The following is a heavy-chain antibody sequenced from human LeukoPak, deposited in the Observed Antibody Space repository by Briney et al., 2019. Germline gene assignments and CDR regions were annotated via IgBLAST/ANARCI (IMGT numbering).Heavy chain of an antibody. V-gene: IGHV4-34*01. Sequence: SETLSLSCAVYGGSFSGYYRSWIRQPPGKGLEWIGEINHSGSTNYNPSLKSRVTISIDMSKNQLSLKLTSVTAADTSVYFCARELAQPPSDALDIWGQGVMVTVSS. CDR1: GGSFSGYY. CDR3: ARELAQPPSDALDI. J-gene: IGHJ3*02. D-gene: IGHD3-3*02. CDR2: INHSGST.